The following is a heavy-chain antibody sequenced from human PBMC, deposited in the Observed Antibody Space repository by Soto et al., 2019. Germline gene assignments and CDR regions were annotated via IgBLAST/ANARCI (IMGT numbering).Heavy chain of an antibody. J-gene: IGHJ4*02. V-gene: IGHV1-18*01. CDR1: GYTFTSYG. Sequence: ASVKVSCKASGYTFTSYGISWWRQAPGQGLEWMGWISAYNGNTNYAQKIQGRDTMTTDTSTSRAYMELRSLRSDYTGVYYCARNERDDIVATINWGQGTLVTVSS. D-gene: IGHD5-12*01. CDR3: ARNERDDIVATIN. CDR2: ISAYNGNT.